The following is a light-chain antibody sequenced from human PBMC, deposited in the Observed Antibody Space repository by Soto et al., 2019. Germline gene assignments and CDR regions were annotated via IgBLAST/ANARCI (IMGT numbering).Light chain of an antibody. V-gene: IGKV1-5*01. CDR2: DAS. CDR1: QSISSW. J-gene: IGKJ1*01. CDR3: QQYNSYWT. Sequence: DIQMTQSPSTLSASVGDRVTTTCRASQSISSWLAWYQQKPGKAPKLLIYDASSLESGVPSRFSGSGSGTEFTLTISSLQPDDFATYYCQQYNSYWTFXQGTKV.